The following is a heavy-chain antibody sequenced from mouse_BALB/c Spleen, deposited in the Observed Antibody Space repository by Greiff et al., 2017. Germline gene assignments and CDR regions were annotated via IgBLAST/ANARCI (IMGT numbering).Heavy chain of an antibody. Sequence: QVQLQQSGAELMKPGASVKISCTATGFTFSSYWIEWVKQRPGHGLEWIGEILPGSGSTNYNEKFKGKATFTADTSSNTAYMQLSSLTSEDSAVYYCARVGYDFDYWGQGTTLTVAS. D-gene: IGHD2-14*01. V-gene: IGHV1-9*01. CDR2: ILPGSGST. CDR1: GFTFSSYW. CDR3: ARVGYDFDY. J-gene: IGHJ2*01.